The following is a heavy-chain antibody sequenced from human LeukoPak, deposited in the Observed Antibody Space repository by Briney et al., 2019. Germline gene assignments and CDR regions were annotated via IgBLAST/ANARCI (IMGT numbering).Heavy chain of an antibody. J-gene: IGHJ5*02. CDR2: TSGSGGST. V-gene: IGHV3-23*01. CDR3: ARDQPHAASWFDP. D-gene: IGHD2-2*01. CDR1: GFTFSSYA. Sequence: PGGSLRLSCAASGFTFSSYAMSWVRQAPGKGLEWVSGTSGSGGSTYYAGSVKGRFTISRDNSKNTLYLQMNSLRVEDTAVYYCARDQPHAASWFDPWGQGTLVTVSS.